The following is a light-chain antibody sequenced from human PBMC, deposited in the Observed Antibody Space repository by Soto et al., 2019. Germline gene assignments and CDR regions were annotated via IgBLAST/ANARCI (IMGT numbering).Light chain of an antibody. CDR1: QSFSSS. Sequence: EIVLTQSPATLSLSPGERATLSCRASQSFSSSLAWSQQKPGQAPSLLIYDPSIRATGIPARFSGSGSGTDFTLRISSLEPEDCAVYYCEQRSNWPLTFGVGNKVEIK. V-gene: IGKV3-11*01. CDR2: DPS. CDR3: EQRSNWPLT. J-gene: IGKJ4*01.